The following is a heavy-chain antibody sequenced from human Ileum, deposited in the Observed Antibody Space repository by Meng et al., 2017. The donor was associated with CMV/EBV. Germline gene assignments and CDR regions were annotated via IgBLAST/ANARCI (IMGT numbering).Heavy chain of an antibody. CDR3: AKGAGANDY. J-gene: IGHJ4*02. V-gene: IGHV3-23*01. Sequence: LRLSCAASGCTFSSYALSWVRQAPGKGLEWVSAISGSGGSTYYADSVKGRFTISRDNSKNTLYLQMSSLRAEDTAVYYCAKGAGANDYWGQGTLVTVSS. D-gene: IGHD1-26*01. CDR2: ISGSGGST. CDR1: GCTFSSYA.